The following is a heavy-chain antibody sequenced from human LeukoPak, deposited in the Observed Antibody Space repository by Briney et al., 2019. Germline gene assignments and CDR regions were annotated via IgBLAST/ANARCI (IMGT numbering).Heavy chain of an antibody. Sequence: GGSLRLSCAASGFTFSSYAMHWVRQAPGKGLEYVSAISSNGGSTYYANSVKGRFTISRDNSKNTLYLQMGSPRAEDMAVYYCARDVDGSGSYEYYFDYWGQGTLVTVSS. J-gene: IGHJ4*02. CDR3: ARDVDGSGSYEYYFDY. CDR1: GFTFSSYA. V-gene: IGHV3-64*01. D-gene: IGHD3-10*01. CDR2: ISSNGGST.